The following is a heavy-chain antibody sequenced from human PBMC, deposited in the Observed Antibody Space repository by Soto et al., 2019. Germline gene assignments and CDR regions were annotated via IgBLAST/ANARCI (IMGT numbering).Heavy chain of an antibody. Sequence: QVQLVESGGGVVQPGRSLRLSCAASGFTFSSYGMHWVRQAPGKGLEWVAVISYDGSNKYYADSVKGRFTISRDNSKNTLYLKMNFLRVDDTAVYYCAKDGDLWRGYYTGADDAFDIWGRGTMVTVSS. J-gene: IGHJ3*02. D-gene: IGHD3-3*01. CDR2: ISYDGSNK. CDR1: GFTFSSYG. V-gene: IGHV3-30*18. CDR3: AKDGDLWRGYYTGADDAFDI.